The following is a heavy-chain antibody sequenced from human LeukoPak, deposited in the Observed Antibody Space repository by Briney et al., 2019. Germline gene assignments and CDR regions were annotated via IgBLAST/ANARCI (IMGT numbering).Heavy chain of an antibody. CDR1: GFIFSDSA. Sequence: GGSLRLSCAASGFIFSDSAMHWVRQAPGKGLEWVANIKQDGSEKYYVDSVKGRFTISRDNAKNSLYLQMNSLRAEDTAVYYCARGTIAAAGYYYFDYWGQGTQVTVSS. CDR2: IKQDGSEK. V-gene: IGHV3-7*04. D-gene: IGHD6-13*01. CDR3: ARGTIAAAGYYYFDY. J-gene: IGHJ4*02.